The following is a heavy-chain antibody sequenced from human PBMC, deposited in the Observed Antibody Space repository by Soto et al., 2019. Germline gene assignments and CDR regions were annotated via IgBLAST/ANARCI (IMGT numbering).Heavy chain of an antibody. CDR1: GGTFRTYA. CDR2: IIPIFGTV. Sequence: QVQLLQSGAEVKKPGSSVRVSCEASGGTFRTYAISWVRQAPGQGLEWMGEIIPIFGTVNYAQKFQGRVTITADESTTTVYMDLRSLSSEDTAVYYCAKGAVAGPQTSYYYYGMDVWGQGTTVTVSS. D-gene: IGHD6-19*01. V-gene: IGHV1-69*12. J-gene: IGHJ6*02. CDR3: AKGAVAGPQTSYYYYGMDV.